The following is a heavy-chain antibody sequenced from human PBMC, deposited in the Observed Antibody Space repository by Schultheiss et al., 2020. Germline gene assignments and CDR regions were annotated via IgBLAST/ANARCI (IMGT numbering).Heavy chain of an antibody. CDR2: INHSGST. CDR3: ARGPHPSSSWTLDN. D-gene: IGHD6-13*01. Sequence: SETLSLTCTVSGGSISSSSYYWGWIRQPPGKGLEWIGEINHSGSTNYNPSLKSRVTISVDTSKNQFSLNLNSVTAADTAVYYCARGPHPSSSWTLDNWGQGTLVTVSS. V-gene: IGHV4-39*07. J-gene: IGHJ4*02. CDR1: GGSISSSSYY.